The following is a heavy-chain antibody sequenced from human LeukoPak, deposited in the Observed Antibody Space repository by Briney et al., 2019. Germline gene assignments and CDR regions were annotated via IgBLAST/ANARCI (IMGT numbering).Heavy chain of an antibody. CDR3: ARTEYYDKSGNY. J-gene: IGHJ4*01. Sequence: PSETLSLTCTVSGGSISSYYWSWIRQSPEKGLEWNGHIHDSGNTDYNPSLKGRVTISVDTSRKQFSLTLTSVTAADTAVYYCARTEYYDKSGNYWG. CDR2: IHDSGNT. CDR1: GGSISSYY. V-gene: IGHV4-4*08. D-gene: IGHD3-16*01.